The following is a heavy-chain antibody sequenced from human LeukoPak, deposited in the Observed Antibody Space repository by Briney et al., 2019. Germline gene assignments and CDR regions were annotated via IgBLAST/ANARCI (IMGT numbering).Heavy chain of an antibody. CDR2: IIPIFGTA. CDR1: GGTFSSYA. V-gene: IGHV1-69*05. D-gene: IGHD3-22*01. J-gene: IGHJ4*02. Sequence: GSPVKVYCKTYGGTFSSYAISWVRQAPGQGLEWMGGIIPIFGTANYAQKFQGRVTITTDESTSTAYMELSSLRSEDTAVYYCARDEKRSSGYSNWGQGTLVTVSS. CDR3: ARDEKRSSGYSN.